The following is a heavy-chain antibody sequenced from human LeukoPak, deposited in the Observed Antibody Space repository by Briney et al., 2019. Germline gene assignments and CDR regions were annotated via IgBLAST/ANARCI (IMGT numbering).Heavy chain of an antibody. D-gene: IGHD3-10*01. CDR3: ARSLYYDSGSYPDY. Sequence: GGSLRLSCAASGFTFSSYAMHWVRQAPGKGLEWVAAISNDGRVKKYADSVKGRFTISRDDSKRTLYLEMNSLRAEDTAVYFCARSLYYDSGSYPDYWGQGTLVTVSS. CDR1: GFTFSSYA. V-gene: IGHV3-30*04. CDR2: ISNDGRVK. J-gene: IGHJ4*02.